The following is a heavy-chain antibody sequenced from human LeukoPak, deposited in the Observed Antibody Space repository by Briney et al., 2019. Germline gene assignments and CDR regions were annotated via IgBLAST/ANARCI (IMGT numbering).Heavy chain of an antibody. CDR3: ARDLEDYNNYGEMAI. CDR2: ISSNGKTI. Sequence: GGSLRLSCATSGFTFSSYNMNWVRQAPGKGLEWVSSISSNGKTIHYADSVKGRFTISRDNAKNSLYLQMNSLRAEDTAVYYCARDLEDYNNYGEMAIWGQGTLVTVSS. J-gene: IGHJ4*02. CDR1: GFTFSSYN. D-gene: IGHD4-11*01. V-gene: IGHV3-48*04.